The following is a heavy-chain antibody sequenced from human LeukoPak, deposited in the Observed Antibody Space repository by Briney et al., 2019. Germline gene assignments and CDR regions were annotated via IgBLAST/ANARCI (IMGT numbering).Heavy chain of an antibody. CDR2: ISHDGTYK. D-gene: IGHD6-13*01. J-gene: IGHJ4*02. CDR1: GFTFSSYA. CDR3: ASPRTEQQLAQFDY. Sequence: GGSLRLSCAASGFTFSSYAMSWVRQAPGKGLESVAVISHDGTYKNYADSVKGRFTISRDTSKNTVYLQMNSLRSEDTAVYYCASPRTEQQLAQFDYWGQGTLVTVSS. V-gene: IGHV3-30*04.